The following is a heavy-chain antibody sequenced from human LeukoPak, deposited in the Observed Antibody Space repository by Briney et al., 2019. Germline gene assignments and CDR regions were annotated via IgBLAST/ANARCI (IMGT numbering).Heavy chain of an antibody. V-gene: IGHV3-9*03. D-gene: IGHD6-19*01. CDR1: GFSFDDYA. CDR2: ITWNSDNI. Sequence: GGSLRLSCAGSGFSFDDYAMHWVRQAPGKGLEWVSGITWNSDNIDYADSVKGRFTISRDNAKNSLYLQMNSLRPEDMAVYYCAKGSGGWCLHWYIDYWGQGTLVTVSS. J-gene: IGHJ4*02. CDR3: AKGSGGWCLHWYIDY.